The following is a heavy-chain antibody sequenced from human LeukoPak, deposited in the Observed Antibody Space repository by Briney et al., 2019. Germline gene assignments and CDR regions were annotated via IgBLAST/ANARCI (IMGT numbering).Heavy chain of an antibody. CDR3: ASSGYYYDSSGYYYSGNDY. V-gene: IGHV3-48*04. CDR2: ISSSSSTI. CDR1: GFTFSSYS. J-gene: IGHJ4*02. Sequence: GGSLRLSCAASGFTFSSYSMNWVRQAPGKGLEWVSYISSSSSTIYYADSVKGRFTISRDNAKNSLYLQMNSLRAEDTAVYYCASSGYYYDSSGYYYSGNDYWGQGTLVTVSS. D-gene: IGHD3-22*01.